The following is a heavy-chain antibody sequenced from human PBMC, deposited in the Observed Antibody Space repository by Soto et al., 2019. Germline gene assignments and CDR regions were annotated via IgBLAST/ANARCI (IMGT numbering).Heavy chain of an antibody. Sequence: SGEVSFRASGGTFMSYAISWVRQAPGQGLEWMGGIIPIFGTANYAQKFQGRVTITADESTSTAYMELSSLRSEDTAVYYCASSDQVAAAGPPHFDYWGQGTLVTV. D-gene: IGHD6-13*01. CDR3: ASSDQVAAAGPPHFDY. V-gene: IGHV1-69*13. J-gene: IGHJ4*02. CDR1: GGTFMSYA. CDR2: IIPIFGTA.